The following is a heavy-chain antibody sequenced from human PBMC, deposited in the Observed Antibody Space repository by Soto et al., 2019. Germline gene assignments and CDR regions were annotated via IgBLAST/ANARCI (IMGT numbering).Heavy chain of an antibody. V-gene: IGHV4-31*03. J-gene: IGHJ5*02. CDR1: GGSISSGGYY. CDR2: IYYSGST. Sequence: QVQLQESGPGLVKPSQTLSLTCTVSGGSISSGGYYWSWIRQHPGKGLEWIGYIYYSGSTYYNPSLKSRVTISVDTSKNQFSLKLSSVTAADTAVYYCARDGAFSGVVTLRGFDPWGQGTLVTVSS. CDR3: ARDGAFSGVVTLRGFDP. D-gene: IGHD3-3*01.